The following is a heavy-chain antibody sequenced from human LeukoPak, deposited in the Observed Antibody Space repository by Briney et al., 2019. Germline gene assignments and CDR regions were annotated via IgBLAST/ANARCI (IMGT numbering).Heavy chain of an antibody. J-gene: IGHJ4*02. CDR3: ARVGEDVAMTPIPLDY. CDR2: ISSSNNYI. D-gene: IGHD5-24*01. Sequence: GGSLRLSCVVSGFTFRSYSMTWVRQAPGKGPEWVSSISSSNNYIHYADSVKGRLTISRDNAKNSLYLQMNSLRADDTAVYHCARVGEDVAMTPIPLDYWGQGTLVTVSS. V-gene: IGHV3-21*06. CDR1: GFTFRSYS.